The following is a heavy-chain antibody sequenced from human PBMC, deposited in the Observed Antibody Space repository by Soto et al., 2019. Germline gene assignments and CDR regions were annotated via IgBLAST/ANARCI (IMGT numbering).Heavy chain of an antibody. CDR1: GFTFSSYR. V-gene: IGHV3-21*01. D-gene: IGHD3-3*02. CDR3: AREAFLEWLKNGMDV. J-gene: IGHJ6*02. CDR2: ISSSSSYI. Sequence: XVSLSLSFAASGFTFSSYRMNWVRQAPGKGLEWVSSISSSSSYIYYADSVKGRFTISRDNAKNSLYLQMNSLRAEDTAVYYCAREAFLEWLKNGMDVWGQGTTVTVSS.